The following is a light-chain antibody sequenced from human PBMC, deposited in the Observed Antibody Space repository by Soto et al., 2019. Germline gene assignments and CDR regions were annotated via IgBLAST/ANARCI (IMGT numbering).Light chain of an antibody. CDR2: TDD. J-gene: IGLJ2*01. V-gene: IGLV1-44*01. CDR3: AAWDDSLNTVI. Sequence: QSVLTQPPSASGTPGQRVIISCSGSSYSIGSNTVNWYRQHPGTAPTVLIYTDDQRPSGVPARFSGSRSGTSASLAISGLQSEDEADYYCAAWDDSLNTVIFGGGTKVTVL. CDR1: SYSIGSNT.